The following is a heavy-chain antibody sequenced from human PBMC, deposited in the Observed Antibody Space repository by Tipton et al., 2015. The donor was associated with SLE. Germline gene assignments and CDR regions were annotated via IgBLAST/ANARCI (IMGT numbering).Heavy chain of an antibody. V-gene: IGHV4-59*08. CDR3: ARHYDYYYYGMDV. CDR2: IYYSGST. D-gene: IGHD4-17*01. CDR1: GGSISSYS. Sequence: TLSLTCAVYGGSISSYSWSWIRQPPTKGLEWIGYIYYSGSTNYNPSLKSRVTMSVDPSKNQFSLKLSSVTAADTAVYYCARHYDYYYYGMDVWGQGTTVTVSS. J-gene: IGHJ6*02.